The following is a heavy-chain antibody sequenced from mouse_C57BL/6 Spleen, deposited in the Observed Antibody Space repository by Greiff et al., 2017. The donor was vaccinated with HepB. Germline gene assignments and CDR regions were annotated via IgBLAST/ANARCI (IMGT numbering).Heavy chain of an antibody. D-gene: IGHD1-2*01. CDR3: ARTARIKY. V-gene: IGHV3-2*02. J-gene: IGHJ2*01. CDR2: ISYSGST. CDR1: GYSITSGYG. Sequence: DVKLQESGPGLVKPSQSLSLTCTVTGYSITSGYGWNWIRQFPGNKLAWMGYISYSGSTNYNPSLTSRIPITRDTSKNQFFLQLNSVTAEDTATYYCARTARIKYWGQGTTLTVSS.